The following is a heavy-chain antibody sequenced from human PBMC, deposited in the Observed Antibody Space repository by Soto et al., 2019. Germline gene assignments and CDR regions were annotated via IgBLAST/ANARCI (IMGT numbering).Heavy chain of an antibody. J-gene: IGHJ4*02. V-gene: IGHV4-4*02. CDR3: ASRDPGTTLDY. CDR1: CGSLTSNNC. CDR2: IYRTGST. Sequence: LSLRCAVSCGSLTSNNCWTCGRQPPGQGLEWIGEIYRTGSTNNNPSLKSRVTISLDNSENKSSLKVNSLTAADTAVYYCASRDPGTTLDYWGQGTLVTVSS. D-gene: IGHD1-7*01.